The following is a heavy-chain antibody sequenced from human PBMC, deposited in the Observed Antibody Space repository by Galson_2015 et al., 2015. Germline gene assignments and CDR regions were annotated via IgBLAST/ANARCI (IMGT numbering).Heavy chain of an antibody. Sequence: SLRLSCAASGFTFSSYGMHWVRQAPGKGLEWVAVIWYDGSNKYYADSVKGRFTISRDNSKNTLYLQMNSLRDEDTAVYYCARDQDTAMAGLDYWGQGTLVTVSS. V-gene: IGHV3-33*01. J-gene: IGHJ4*02. D-gene: IGHD5-18*01. CDR3: ARDQDTAMAGLDY. CDR1: GFTFSSYG. CDR2: IWYDGSNK.